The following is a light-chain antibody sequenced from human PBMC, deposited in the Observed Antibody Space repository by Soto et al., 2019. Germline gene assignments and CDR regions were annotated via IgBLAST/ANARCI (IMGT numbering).Light chain of an antibody. Sequence: EIVLTQSPGALPLSPGERATLSCGASQSVSSSYLAWSQQKPGQAPRLLIYGASTRATGIPDRFCGSGSRTDFTFTISSLEAEDFAGYYCQQYGSSPRTFGHGTKVEIK. J-gene: IGKJ1*01. CDR3: QQYGSSPRT. V-gene: IGKV3-20*01. CDR2: GAS. CDR1: QSVSSSY.